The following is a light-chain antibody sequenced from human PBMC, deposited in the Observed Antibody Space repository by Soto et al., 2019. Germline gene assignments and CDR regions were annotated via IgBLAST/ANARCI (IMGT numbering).Light chain of an antibody. CDR3: QHLDGHPRA. V-gene: IGKV1-9*01. J-gene: IGKJ1*01. Sequence: IQLTQSPSSLSASVGDRVTITCRASQDISNYLAWYQQKPGKAPSLLIYVAFTLQTGVPSRFSGSGSGTDFTLTISSLQPEDFATYYCQHLDGHPRAFCQGTKVEIK. CDR1: QDISNY. CDR2: VAF.